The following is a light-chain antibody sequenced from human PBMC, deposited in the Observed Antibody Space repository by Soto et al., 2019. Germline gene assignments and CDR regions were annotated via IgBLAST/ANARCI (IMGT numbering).Light chain of an antibody. Sequence: TQSPSFLSPSIGESVTITCRASQVISTSLAWYQQKPGQAPRLLIYGASSRATGIPDRFSGSGSGTDFTLTISRLEPEDFAVYYCQQYGSSTWTFGQGTKVDIK. CDR2: GAS. J-gene: IGKJ1*01. V-gene: IGKV3-20*01. CDR1: QVISTS. CDR3: QQYGSSTWT.